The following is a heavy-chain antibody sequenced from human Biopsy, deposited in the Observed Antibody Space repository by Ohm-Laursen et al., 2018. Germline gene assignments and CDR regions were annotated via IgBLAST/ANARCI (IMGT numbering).Heavy chain of an antibody. V-gene: IGHV4-31*01. Sequence: TLSLTWTVSGGSISSGGSYWSWIRQRPGKGLEWIGYIFNSANTYYNPSLKNLITISGDTSKNQFFLKLNSVTAADTAVYYCARGDYFDSNGYFWFDPWGQGTLVTVSS. CDR2: IFNSANT. D-gene: IGHD3-22*01. CDR1: GGSISSGGSY. CDR3: ARGDYFDSNGYFWFDP. J-gene: IGHJ5*02.